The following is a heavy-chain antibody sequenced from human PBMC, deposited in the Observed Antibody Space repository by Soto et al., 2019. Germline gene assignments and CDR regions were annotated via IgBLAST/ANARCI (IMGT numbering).Heavy chain of an antibody. Sequence: SETLSLTCTVSGGSISGSTYYWGWIRQPPGKGLEWIGTVYYSGSTYYNPSLKSRVTISVDTSKNQFSLKLSSVTAADTAVYYCARHQWELPSCWFDPWGQGTLVTVSS. V-gene: IGHV4-39*01. CDR2: VYYSGST. J-gene: IGHJ5*02. CDR1: GGSISGSTYY. D-gene: IGHD1-26*01. CDR3: ARHQWELPSCWFDP.